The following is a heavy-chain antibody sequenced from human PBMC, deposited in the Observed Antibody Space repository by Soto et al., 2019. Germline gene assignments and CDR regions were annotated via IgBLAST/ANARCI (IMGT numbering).Heavy chain of an antibody. CDR1: GYSISSDSY. D-gene: IGHD6-19*01. CDR2: IYHGGTT. Sequence: SETLSLTCTVSGYSISSDSYWAWIRQPPGKGPEWIASIYHGGTTFYNPSLKSRITISVDTSNNQFSLKLTSVTAADTAVYYCARVHVMVVAGSTFDYWGHGTLVTVSS. J-gene: IGHJ4*01. CDR3: ARVHVMVVAGSTFDY. V-gene: IGHV4-38-2*02.